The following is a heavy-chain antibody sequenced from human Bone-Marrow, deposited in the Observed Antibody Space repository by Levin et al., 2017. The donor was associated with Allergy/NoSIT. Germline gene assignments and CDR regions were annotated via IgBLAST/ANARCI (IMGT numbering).Heavy chain of an antibody. Sequence: PGGSLRLSCAASGFTFSIYSMNWVRQAPGKGLEWVSCISSSGSTIYYADSVKGRFTISRDNAKNSLYLQMNSLRDEDTAVYHCARDVGYHYDQFDAWGQGTLVTVSS. CDR3: ARDVGYHYDQFDA. V-gene: IGHV3-48*02. CDR1: GFTFSIYS. J-gene: IGHJ5*02. D-gene: IGHD3-22*01. CDR2: ISSSGSTI.